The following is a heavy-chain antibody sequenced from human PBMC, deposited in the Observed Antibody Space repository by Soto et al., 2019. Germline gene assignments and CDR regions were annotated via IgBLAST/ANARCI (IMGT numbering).Heavy chain of an antibody. D-gene: IGHD6-6*01. V-gene: IGHV4-34*01. J-gene: IGHJ4*02. CDR1: GGSFSGYS. Sequence: SETLSLTCAVYGGSFSGYSWNWTRQPPGKGLEWIGEINHSGSTRDNPSLKSRVTISVDTSKNQFSLKLSSVTAADTAVYYCASVPLDYWGQGTLVTVSS. CDR2: INHSGST. CDR3: ASVPLDY.